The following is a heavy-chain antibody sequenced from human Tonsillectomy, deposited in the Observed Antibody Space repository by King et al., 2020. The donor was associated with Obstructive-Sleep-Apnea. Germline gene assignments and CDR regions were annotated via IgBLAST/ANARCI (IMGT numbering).Heavy chain of an antibody. V-gene: IGHV1-69*04. CDR1: GGTFSSYA. Sequence: QLVQSGAEVKKPGSSVKVSCKASGGTFSSYAISWVRQAPGQGLEWMGGIIPILGIANYAQKFQGRVTITADKSTSTAYMELSSLRSEDTAVYYCASTSITIFGVVTPYYYYGMDVWGHGTTVTVSS. CDR3: ASTSITIFGVVTPYYYYGMDV. D-gene: IGHD3-3*01. J-gene: IGHJ6*02. CDR2: IIPILGIA.